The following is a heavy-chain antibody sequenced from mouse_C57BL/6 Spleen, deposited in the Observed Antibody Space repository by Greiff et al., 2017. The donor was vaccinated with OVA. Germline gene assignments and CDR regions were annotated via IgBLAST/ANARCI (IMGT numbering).Heavy chain of an antibody. CDR1: GYAFSSSW. CDR2: IYPGDGDT. Sequence: QVQLQQSGPELVKPGASVKISCKASGYAFSSSWMNWVKQRPGKGLEWIGRIYPGDGDTNYNGKFKGKATLTADKSSSTAYMQLSSLTSEDSAVYFCARWGTTVVATGAMDYWGQGTSVTVSS. CDR3: ARWGTTVVATGAMDY. V-gene: IGHV1-82*01. J-gene: IGHJ4*01. D-gene: IGHD1-1*01.